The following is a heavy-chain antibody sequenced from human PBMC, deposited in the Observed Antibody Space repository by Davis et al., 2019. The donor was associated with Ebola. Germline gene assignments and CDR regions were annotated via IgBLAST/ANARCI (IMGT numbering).Heavy chain of an antibody. CDR2: ISGSGGST. Sequence: PRGSLRPSRPAPGFTSSSYAMSWGRHAPGEGVEWVSAISGSGGSTYYADSVKGRFTISRDNSKNTLYLQMNSLRAEDTAVYYCAKALRGMVQGVIGMWGQGTLVTVSS. J-gene: IGHJ4*02. CDR1: GFTSSSYA. D-gene: IGHD3-10*01. V-gene: IGHV3-23*01. CDR3: AKALRGMVQGVIGM.